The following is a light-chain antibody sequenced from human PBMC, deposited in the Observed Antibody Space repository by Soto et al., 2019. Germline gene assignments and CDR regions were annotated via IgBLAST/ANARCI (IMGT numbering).Light chain of an antibody. Sequence: EIPLTQSPSSLAASVGDRLTLTCRASRNVSIYLNWYQQKPGRAPKLLIYDASNLEAGVPSRFRGSGSGTDFTFTISRLQPEDIATYYCQQYENLPTFGQGTRLEIK. CDR3: QQYENLPT. J-gene: IGKJ5*01. CDR1: RNVSIY. V-gene: IGKV1-33*01. CDR2: DAS.